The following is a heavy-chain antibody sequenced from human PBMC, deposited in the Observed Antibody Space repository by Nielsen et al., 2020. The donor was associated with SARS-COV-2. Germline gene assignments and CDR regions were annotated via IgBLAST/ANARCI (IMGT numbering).Heavy chain of an antibody. J-gene: IGHJ2*01. Sequence: SETLSLTCSVSGGSISSGSYSWGWIRQPPGKGLEWIGEVSHSGSTNTNPSLKSRVTISVDTSKSQFSLKLRSVTAADTAVYYCARDGASGRFYDWLSHFDLWGRGTLVTVSS. CDR3: ARDGASGRFYDWLSHFDL. CDR1: GGSISSGSYS. D-gene: IGHD3-3*01. V-gene: IGHV4-39*07. CDR2: VSHSGST.